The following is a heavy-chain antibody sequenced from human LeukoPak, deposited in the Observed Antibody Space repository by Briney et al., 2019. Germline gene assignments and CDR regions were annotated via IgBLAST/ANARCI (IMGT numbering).Heavy chain of an antibody. CDR2: ISGSGGNT. V-gene: IGHV3-23*01. Sequence: GGSLGLSCAASGFSFSSSAMSWVRQAPGKGLEWVSAISGSGGNTYYAGSVKGRFTIFRDNSKNMLYLQMNSLRAEDTALYYCASQEANFYDSSGDVWGQGTTVTVSS. J-gene: IGHJ6*02. CDR3: ASQEANFYDSSGDV. CDR1: GFSFSSSA. D-gene: IGHD3-22*01.